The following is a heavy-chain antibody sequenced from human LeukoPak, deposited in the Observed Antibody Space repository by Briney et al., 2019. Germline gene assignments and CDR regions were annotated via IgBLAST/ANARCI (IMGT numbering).Heavy chain of an antibody. Sequence: GGSLRLSCAASGFTFSSYSMNWVRQAPGKGLEWVSSISSSSSYIYYADSVKGRFTISRDNAKNSLYLQMNSLRAEDTAVYYCARALYYDSSGYDAFDIWGQGTMVTVSS. D-gene: IGHD3-22*01. V-gene: IGHV3-21*01. CDR1: GFTFSSYS. CDR2: ISSSSSYI. J-gene: IGHJ3*02. CDR3: ARALYYDSSGYDAFDI.